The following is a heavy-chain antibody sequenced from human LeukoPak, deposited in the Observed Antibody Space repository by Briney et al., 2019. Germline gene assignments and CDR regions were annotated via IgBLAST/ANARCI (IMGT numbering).Heavy chain of an antibody. V-gene: IGHV4-39*07. CDR2: IYYSGST. CDR1: GGSISSSSYY. Sequence: PSETLSLTCTVSGGSISSSSYYWGWIRQPPGEGLEWIGSIYYSGSTYYNPSLKSRVTISVDTSKNQFSLKLSSVTAADTAVYYCAKGGPEASAGLSWFDPWGQGTLVTVSS. D-gene: IGHD1-14*01. CDR3: AKGGPEASAGLSWFDP. J-gene: IGHJ5*02.